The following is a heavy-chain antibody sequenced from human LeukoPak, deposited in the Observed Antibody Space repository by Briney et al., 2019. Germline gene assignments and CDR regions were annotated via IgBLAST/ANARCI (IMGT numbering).Heavy chain of an antibody. Sequence: ASVKVSCKASGFTFTSSAMQRVRQARGQRLEGIGWIVVGSGNTNYAQKFQERVTITRDMSTSTAYMELSSLRSEDTAVYYCAAGTDFWSGYYPAYWGQGTLVTVSS. CDR1: GFTFTSSA. CDR2: IVVGSGNT. D-gene: IGHD3-3*01. V-gene: IGHV1-58*02. J-gene: IGHJ4*02. CDR3: AAGTDFWSGYYPAY.